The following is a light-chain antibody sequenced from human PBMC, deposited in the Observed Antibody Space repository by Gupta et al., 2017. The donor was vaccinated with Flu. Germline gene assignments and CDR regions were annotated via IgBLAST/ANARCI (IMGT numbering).Light chain of an antibody. CDR2: DDS. CDR3: QVWDSRSDLDVV. Sequence: VSVAPGQTARITCGGNNIGSKSVHLYQQKPGQAPLLVVYDDSDRPSGIPERFSGSNSGNTATLTISRVEAGEEADYHCQVWDSRSDLDVVFGGGTKLTVL. CDR1: NIGSKS. V-gene: IGLV3-21*02. J-gene: IGLJ2*01.